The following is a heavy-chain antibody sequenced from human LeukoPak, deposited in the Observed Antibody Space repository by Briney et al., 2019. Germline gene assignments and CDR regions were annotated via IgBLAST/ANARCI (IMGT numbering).Heavy chain of an antibody. V-gene: IGHV4-30-4*08. D-gene: IGHD3-10*01. CDR2: IYYSGST. J-gene: IGHJ4*02. CDR1: GGSISSGDYY. Sequence: SETLSLTCTVSGGSISSGDYYWSWIRQPPGKGLEWIGYIYYSGSTYYNPSLKSRVTISVDTSKNQFSLKLSSVTAADTAVYYCARLSNYYGSGSYYNDFDYWGQGTLVTVSS. CDR3: ARLSNYYGSGSYYNDFDY.